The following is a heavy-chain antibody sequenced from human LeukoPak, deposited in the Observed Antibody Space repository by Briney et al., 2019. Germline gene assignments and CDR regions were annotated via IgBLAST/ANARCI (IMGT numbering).Heavy chain of an antibody. J-gene: IGHJ6*04. V-gene: IGHV4-59*12. D-gene: IGHD3-10*01. Sequence: SETLSLTCTVSGGSISSYYWSWIRQPPGKGLEWIGYIYYSGSTNYNPSLKSRVTISVDTSKNQFSLKLSSVTAADTAVYYCARDIRVYGMDVWGKGTTVTVSS. CDR2: IYYSGST. CDR1: GGSISSYY. CDR3: ARDIRVYGMDV.